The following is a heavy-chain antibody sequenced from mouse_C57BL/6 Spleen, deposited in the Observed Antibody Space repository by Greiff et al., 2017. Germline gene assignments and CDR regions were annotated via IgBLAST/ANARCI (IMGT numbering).Heavy chain of an antibody. V-gene: IGHV1-15*01. Sequence: VQLQQSGAELVRPGASVTLSCKASGYTFTDYEMHWVKQTPVHGLEWIGAIDPETGGTAYNEKFKGKAILTADKSSSTAYMERRSLTSEDSAVYCGTREGGTLAMDYWGQGTSVTVAS. CDR1: GYTFTDYE. CDR2: IDPETGGT. CDR3: TREGGTLAMDY. D-gene: IGHD2-14*01. J-gene: IGHJ4*01.